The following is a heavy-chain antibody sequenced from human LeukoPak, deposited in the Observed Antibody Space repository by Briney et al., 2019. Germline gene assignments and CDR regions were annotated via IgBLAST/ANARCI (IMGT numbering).Heavy chain of an antibody. V-gene: IGHV4-59*01. J-gene: IGHJ5*02. CDR2: ISYSGST. Sequence: SETLSLTCTVSGGSISSYYWSWIRQPPGKGLEWIGYISYSGSTNYNPSLKSRVTISVDTSKNQFSLKLSSVTAADTAVYYCARESLLNWFDPWGQGTLVTVSS. CDR1: GGSISSYY. CDR3: ARESLLNWFDP.